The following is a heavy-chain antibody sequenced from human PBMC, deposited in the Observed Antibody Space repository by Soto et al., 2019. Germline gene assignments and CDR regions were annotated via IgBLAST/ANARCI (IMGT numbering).Heavy chain of an antibody. V-gene: IGHV6-1*01. CDR1: GDSVSSNSAA. CDR2: TYYRSKWYN. D-gene: IGHD5-18*01. Sequence: SQTLSLTCAISGDSVSSNSAAWNWIRQSPSRGLEWLGRTYYRSKWYNDYAVSVKSRITINPDTSKNQFSLQLNSVTPEDTAVYYCARDEVGTAMVNELGRAAQYGMDVWGQGTTVTVSS. J-gene: IGHJ6*02. CDR3: ARDEVGTAMVNELGRAAQYGMDV.